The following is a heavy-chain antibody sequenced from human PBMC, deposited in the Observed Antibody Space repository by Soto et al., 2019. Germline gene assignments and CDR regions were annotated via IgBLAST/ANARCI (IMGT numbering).Heavy chain of an antibody. CDR2: IYYSGST. D-gene: IGHD3-3*01. J-gene: IGHJ4*02. CDR1: GGSISSGDYY. Sequence: SETLSLTCTVSGGSISSGDYYWSWIRQPPGKGLEWIGYIYYSGSTYYNPSLKSRVTISVDTSKNQFSLKLSSVTAADTAVYYCARSTLEWLLFNWGQGTLVTVSS. CDR3: ARSTLEWLLFN. V-gene: IGHV4-30-4*01.